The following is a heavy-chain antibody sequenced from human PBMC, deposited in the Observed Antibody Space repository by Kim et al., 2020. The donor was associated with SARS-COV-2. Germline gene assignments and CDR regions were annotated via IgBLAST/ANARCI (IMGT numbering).Heavy chain of an antibody. CDR1: GFTFSSYA. D-gene: IGHD2-2*01. Sequence: GGSLRLSCAASGFTFSSYAMHWVRQAPGKGLEWVAVISYDGSNKYYADSVKGRFTISRDNSKNTLYLQMNSLRAEDTAVYYCARYCSSTSCRGDSSGWYPDALDIWGQGTMVSVSS. V-gene: IGHV3-30*04. J-gene: IGHJ3*02. CDR3: ARYCSSTSCRGDSSGWYPDALDI. CDR2: ISYDGSNK.